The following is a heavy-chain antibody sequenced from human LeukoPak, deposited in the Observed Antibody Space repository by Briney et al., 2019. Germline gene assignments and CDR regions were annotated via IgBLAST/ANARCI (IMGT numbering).Heavy chain of an antibody. J-gene: IGHJ6*03. V-gene: IGHV3-23*01. CDR3: AKDHYGGNPLGYYYYYMDV. CDR2: ISGCGGST. Sequence: PGGSLRLSCAASGFTFSSYAMSWVRQAPGKGLEWVSAISGCGGSTYYADSVKGRFTISRDNSKNTLYLQMNSLRAEDTAVYYCAKDHYGGNPLGYYYYYMDVWGKGTTVTVSS. D-gene: IGHD4-23*01. CDR1: GFTFSSYA.